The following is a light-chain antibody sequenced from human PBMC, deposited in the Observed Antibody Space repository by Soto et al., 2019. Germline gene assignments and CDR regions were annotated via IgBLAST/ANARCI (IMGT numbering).Light chain of an antibody. V-gene: IGLV2-23*01. CDR2: EGT. CDR1: SGDVGTYNL. J-gene: IGLJ1*01. CDR3: CSYAGSSTYV. Sequence: QSVLTQPASVSGSPGQSITISCTGTSGDVGTYNLVSCYQQLPGKAPKLMLYEGTKRPSGISIRFSGSKSGNTASLTISGLQAEDEADYYCCSYAGSSTYVFGTGTNVTVL.